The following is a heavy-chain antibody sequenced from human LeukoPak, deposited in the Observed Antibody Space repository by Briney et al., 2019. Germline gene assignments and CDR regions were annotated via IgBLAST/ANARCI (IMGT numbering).Heavy chain of an antibody. J-gene: IGHJ6*03. Sequence: GSVSVSCTASGYTLTGYVMHWVRQAPGQGLEGMGWINPNSGGTNFAQTFQGRVTIARDKASSTAYMERSRLRSDDTAVYYCARGVIPIYYYYKPFWGKGTTVTLS. D-gene: IGHD3-22*01. CDR1: GYTLTGYV. V-gene: IGHV1-2*02. CDR2: INPNSGGT. CDR3: ARGVIPIYYYYKPF.